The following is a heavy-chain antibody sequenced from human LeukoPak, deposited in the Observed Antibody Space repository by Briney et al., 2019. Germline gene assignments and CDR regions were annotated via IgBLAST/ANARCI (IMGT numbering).Heavy chain of an antibody. CDR2: INHSGST. D-gene: IGHD6-13*01. CDR3: ARGIADSNWFDP. V-gene: IGHV4-34*01. Sequence: SETLSLTCAVYGVSFSGYYWSWIRQPPGKGLEWIGEINHSGSTNYNPSLKSRVTISVDTSKNQFSLKLSSVTAADTAVYYCARGIADSNWFDPWGQGTLVTVSS. CDR1: GVSFSGYY. J-gene: IGHJ5*02.